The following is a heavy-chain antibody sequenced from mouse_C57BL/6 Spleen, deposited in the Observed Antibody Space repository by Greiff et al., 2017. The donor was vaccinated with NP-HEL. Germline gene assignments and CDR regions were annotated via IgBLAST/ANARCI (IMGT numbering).Heavy chain of an antibody. CDR3: ASSLITTVVVGEGYFDV. V-gene: IGHV1-64*01. D-gene: IGHD1-1*01. Sequence: VQLQQPGAELVKPGASVKLSCKASGYTFTSYWMHWVKQRPGQGLEWIGMIHPNSGSTNYNEKFKSKATLTVDKSSSTAYMQLSSLTTEDSAVYYCASSLITTVVVGEGYFDVWGTGTTVTVSS. CDR1: GYTFTSYW. J-gene: IGHJ1*03. CDR2: IHPNSGST.